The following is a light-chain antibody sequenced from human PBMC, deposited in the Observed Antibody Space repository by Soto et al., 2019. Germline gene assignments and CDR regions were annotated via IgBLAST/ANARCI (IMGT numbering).Light chain of an antibody. CDR3: KQYNDWPLT. CDR2: GAF. J-gene: IGKJ1*01. CDR1: QSVSSSH. Sequence: VLTQSPGTLSLSPGERATLSCRASQSVSSSHLAWYQQKPGQAPSLLIYGAFTRATGIQTRFSGTGSGTEFTLTIRSLQSEDFALYYCKQYNDWPLTFGQGTKVDIK. V-gene: IGKV3-15*01.